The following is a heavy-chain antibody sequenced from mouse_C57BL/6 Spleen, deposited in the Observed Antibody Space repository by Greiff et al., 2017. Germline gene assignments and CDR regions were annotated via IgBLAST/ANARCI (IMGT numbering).Heavy chain of an antibody. D-gene: IGHD1-1*01. V-gene: IGHV5-9*01. Sequence: EVQLQESGAGLVKPGGSLKLSCAASGFTFSSYTMSWVRQTPEKRLEWVATISGGGGNTYYPDSVKGRFTISRDTAKNTLYLQMSSLRSEDTALYYCARRRSVTTVGEGYYFDDWGQGTTLTVSS. CDR1: GFTFSSYT. J-gene: IGHJ2*01. CDR3: ARRRSVTTVGEGYYFDD. CDR2: ISGGGGNT.